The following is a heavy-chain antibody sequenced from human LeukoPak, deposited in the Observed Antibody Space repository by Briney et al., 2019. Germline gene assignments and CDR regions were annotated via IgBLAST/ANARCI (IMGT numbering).Heavy chain of an antibody. CDR2: INHSGST. CDR3: ARGLRQDRYCSGGSCYTFDP. V-gene: IGHV4-34*01. J-gene: IGHJ5*02. CDR1: GGSFSGYY. Sequence: SETLSLTCAVYGGSFSGYYWSWIRQPPGKGLEWIGEINHSGSTNYNPSLKSRVTISVDTSKNQFSLKLSSVTAAVTAVYYCARGLRQDRYCSGGSCYTFDPWGQGTLVTVSS. D-gene: IGHD2-15*01.